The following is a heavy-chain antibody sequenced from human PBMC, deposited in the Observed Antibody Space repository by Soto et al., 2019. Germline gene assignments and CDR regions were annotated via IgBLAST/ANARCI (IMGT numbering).Heavy chain of an antibody. Sequence: EVQLLESGGGLVQPGGSLRLSCAASGFTFSSYAMRWVRQAPVKGLEWVSAISGSGGSTYYADSVKGRFTISRDNSKNTLYLQMNSLRAEDTAVYYCARRGSGSYCAYGGQGTLVTVSS. D-gene: IGHD1-26*01. CDR2: ISGSGGST. CDR3: ARRGSGSYCAY. V-gene: IGHV3-23*01. CDR1: GFTFSSYA. J-gene: IGHJ4*02.